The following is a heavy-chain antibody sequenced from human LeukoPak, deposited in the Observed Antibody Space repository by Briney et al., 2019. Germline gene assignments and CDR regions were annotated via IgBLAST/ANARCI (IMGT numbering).Heavy chain of an antibody. Sequence: PGGSLRLSCAASGFTFSSYAMHWVRQAPVKGLEYVSAISSNGGSTYYANSVKGRFTISRDNSKNTLYLQMGSLRAEDMAVYYCARSGSPFYWGQGTLVTVSS. J-gene: IGHJ4*02. V-gene: IGHV3-64*01. CDR2: ISSNGGST. CDR3: ARSGSPFY. CDR1: GFTFSSYA.